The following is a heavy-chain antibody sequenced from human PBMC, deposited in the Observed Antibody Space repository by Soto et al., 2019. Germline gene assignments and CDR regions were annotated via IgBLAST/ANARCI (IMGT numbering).Heavy chain of an antibody. J-gene: IGHJ3*01. Sequence: GGSLRLSCAASGFTFSRYAMNWVLQAPWKGLEWVSVISGSGSSTYYADSVKGRFTISRDNSKNTLYLQMNGLRAEDTAVYYCARDQLYDKDFSGRHLNAFDVWGQGTMVTVSS. V-gene: IGHV3-23*01. CDR3: ARDQLYDKDFSGRHLNAFDV. CDR1: GFTFSRYA. D-gene: IGHD2-15*01. CDR2: ISGSGSST.